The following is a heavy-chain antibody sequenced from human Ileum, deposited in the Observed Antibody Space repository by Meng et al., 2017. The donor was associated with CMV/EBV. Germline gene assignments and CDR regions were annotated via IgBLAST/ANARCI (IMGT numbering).Heavy chain of an antibody. CDR1: GFTFSSYA. CDR3: ARDSCSSYSCSKQVNY. J-gene: IGHJ4*02. V-gene: IGHV3-30-3*01. Sequence: SCAASGFTFSSYALHWLRQAPGKGLEWVAVISYDGGNKYYADSGKGRFTISRDNSKNTLYLQMNSLRTADTAVYYCARDSCSSYSCSKQVNYWGQGTLVTVSS. CDR2: ISYDGGNK. D-gene: IGHD2-2*01.